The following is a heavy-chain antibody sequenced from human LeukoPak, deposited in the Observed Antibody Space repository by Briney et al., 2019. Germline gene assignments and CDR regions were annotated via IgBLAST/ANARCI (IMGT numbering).Heavy chain of an antibody. V-gene: IGHV3-23*01. CDR2: ITGGGDTT. J-gene: IGHJ5*02. Sequence: RGSLRLSCAASGFTFSSYAMSWVRQAPGKGLEWVSTITGGGDTTYYADSVKGRFTISRDNSKNTLYLQMNSLRAEDTAVYYCAKHDPRRVVITNWFDPWGQGTLVTVSS. CDR1: GFTFSSYA. CDR3: AKHDPRRVVITNWFDP. D-gene: IGHD3-22*01.